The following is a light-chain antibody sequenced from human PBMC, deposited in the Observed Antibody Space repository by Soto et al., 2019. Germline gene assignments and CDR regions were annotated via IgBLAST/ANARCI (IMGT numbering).Light chain of an antibody. J-gene: IGKJ1*01. CDR2: DVF. Sequence: DIVLTQSPGTLSLSPGERATLSCRSSQSVSSNYLAWYQQKPDQAPRLVIYDVFGRATGIPDRFSGSGSGTAFTLTISRLEPEDSAVYYCQQYGSSPTFGQGTKVEIK. CDR3: QQYGSSPT. CDR1: QSVSSNY. V-gene: IGKV3-20*01.